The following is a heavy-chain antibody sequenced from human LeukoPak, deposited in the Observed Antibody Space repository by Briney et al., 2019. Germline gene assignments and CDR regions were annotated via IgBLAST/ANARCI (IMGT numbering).Heavy chain of an antibody. CDR1: GFTVSSNY. Sequence: RGSLRLSFAASGFTVSSNYMSWVRQAPGKGLEWVSVIYSGGSTYYADSVKGRFTISRDNSKNTLYLQINSLSAEDTAVYYCARARGIRFLEGYMDVWGKGTTVTVSS. J-gene: IGHJ6*03. D-gene: IGHD3-3*01. CDR3: ARARGIRFLEGYMDV. V-gene: IGHV3-53*01. CDR2: IYSGGST.